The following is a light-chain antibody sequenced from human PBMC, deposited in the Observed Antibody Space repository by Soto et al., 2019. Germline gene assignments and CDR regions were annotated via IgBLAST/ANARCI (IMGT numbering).Light chain of an antibody. CDR1: SSDVGSYNL. CDR3: CSYAGSSTWV. V-gene: IGLV2-23*02. Sequence: QYALTQPASVSGSPGQSITIYCTGTSSDVGSYNLVSCYQQHPGKAPKLMIYEVSKRPSGVSNRFSGSKSGNTASLTISGLQAEDEADYYCCSYAGSSTWVFGGGTQLTVL. CDR2: EVS. J-gene: IGLJ3*02.